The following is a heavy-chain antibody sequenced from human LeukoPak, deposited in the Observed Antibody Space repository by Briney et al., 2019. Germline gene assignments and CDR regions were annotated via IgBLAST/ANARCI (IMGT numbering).Heavy chain of an antibody. J-gene: IGHJ4*02. D-gene: IGHD1-1*01. V-gene: IGHV3-11*01. CDR1: GFIFSQYY. CDR3: VRDDGHHWFDF. CDR2: ISSSGTPK. Sequence: PGGSLRLSCGASGFIFSQYYMSWISQAPGKGLEWISYISSSGTPKYYADSVKGRFTISRGNAKKSLFLQMNSLRDEDTAVYYCVRDDGHHWFDFWGQGTLVTVSS.